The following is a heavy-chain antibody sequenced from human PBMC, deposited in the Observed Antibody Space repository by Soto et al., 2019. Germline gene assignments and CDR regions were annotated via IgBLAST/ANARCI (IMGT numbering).Heavy chain of an antibody. CDR1: GYTFRNYD. Sequence: QVQLVQSGAEVKKPGASVKVSCKASGYTFRNYDINWVRQATGQELERMGWINPNSGNTGYAQKFQGRVTMTWDTSLSTAYMELSSLRSEDTAVYYCARDGSGTWGLDVWGQGTTVTVSS. CDR3: ARDGSGTWGLDV. D-gene: IGHD3-10*01. J-gene: IGHJ6*02. V-gene: IGHV1-8*01. CDR2: INPNSGNT.